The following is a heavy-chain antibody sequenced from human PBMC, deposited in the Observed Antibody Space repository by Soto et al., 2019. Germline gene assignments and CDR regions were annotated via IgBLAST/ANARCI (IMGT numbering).Heavy chain of an antibody. CDR1: GGTLSNYV. CDR3: ARDASVMSTLITFFDY. D-gene: IGHD3-22*01. V-gene: IGHV1-69*12. CDR2: IIPFFGTS. J-gene: IGHJ4*02. Sequence: QVQLVQSGAEVKKPGSSVKVSCKASGGTLSNYVISWVRQAPGQGLEWMGGIIPFFGTSYYAQKFQGRVTFTADESTSTAYMELSSLRSEDTAVYYCARDASVMSTLITFFDYWGQGTLVTLSS.